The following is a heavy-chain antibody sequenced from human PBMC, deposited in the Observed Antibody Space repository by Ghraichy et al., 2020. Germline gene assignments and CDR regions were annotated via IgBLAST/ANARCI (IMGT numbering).Heavy chain of an antibody. D-gene: IGHD5-18*01. CDR1: GYTFTGYY. V-gene: IGHV1-2*02. CDR2: INPNSGGT. J-gene: IGHJ6*02. CDR3: ARDNTATKYGLDV. Sequence: ASVKVSCKASGYTFTGYYMHWVRQAPGQGLEWMGWINPNSGGTNYAQKFQGRVTMTRDTSISTAYMELSRLRSDDTAVYYCARDNTATKYGLDVWGQGTTVTVSS.